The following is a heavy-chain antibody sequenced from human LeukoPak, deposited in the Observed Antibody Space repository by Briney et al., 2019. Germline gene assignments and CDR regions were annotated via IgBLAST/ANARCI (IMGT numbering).Heavy chain of an antibody. CDR1: GFKFSDHY. CDR3: AKFSAFTSNWYKTPFDC. Sequence: GGSQRLSCAASGFKFSDHYIDWVRQSPGKGLEWVSAISPSGGSRYYADSVKGRFTISRDNSKNTLYLQMNSLRAEETAIYYCAKFSAFTSNWYKTPFDCWGQGTLVTVSS. D-gene: IGHD6-13*01. V-gene: IGHV3-23*01. J-gene: IGHJ4*02. CDR2: ISPSGGSR.